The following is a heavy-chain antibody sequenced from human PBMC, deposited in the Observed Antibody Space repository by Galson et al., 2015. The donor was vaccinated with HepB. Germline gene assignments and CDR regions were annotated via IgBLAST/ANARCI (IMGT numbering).Heavy chain of an antibody. V-gene: IGHV1-18*01. CDR1: GYTFTSYG. Sequence: SVKVSCKASGYTFTSYGISWVRQAPGQGLEWMGWISAYNGNTNYAQKLQGRVTMTTDTSTSTAYMELRSLRSDDTAVYYCARGSHCSSTSCYTGYYYGMDVWGQGTTVTVSS. CDR3: ARGSHCSSTSCYTGYYYGMDV. CDR2: ISAYNGNT. J-gene: IGHJ6*02. D-gene: IGHD2-2*02.